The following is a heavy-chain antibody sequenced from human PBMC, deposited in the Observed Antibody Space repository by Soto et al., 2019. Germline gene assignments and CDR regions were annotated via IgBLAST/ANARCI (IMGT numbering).Heavy chain of an antibody. CDR3: ARVTCGGDCCPPQYWYFDL. V-gene: IGHV4-59*01. J-gene: IGHJ2*01. CDR1: GGSINSYY. Sequence: QVQLQESGPGLVKPSETLSLTCSVSGGSINSYYWSWMRQPPGKGLEWIGYIYYSGSTNNNPSLKSRVTLSLDTSENQFSLKLSSVTAADTAVYYCARVTCGGDCCPPQYWYFDLWGRGTLVTVSS. D-gene: IGHD2-21*02. CDR2: IYYSGST.